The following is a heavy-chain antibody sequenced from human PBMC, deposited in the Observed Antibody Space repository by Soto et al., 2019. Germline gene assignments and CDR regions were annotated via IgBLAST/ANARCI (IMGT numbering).Heavy chain of an antibody. CDR2: IWYDGSNK. D-gene: IGHD6-13*01. CDR1: GFTFSSYG. J-gene: IGHJ6*02. V-gene: IGHV3-33*01. Sequence: GGSLRLSXAASGFTFSSYGMHWVRQAPGKGLEWVAVIWYDGSNKYYADSVKGRFTISRDNSKNTLYLQMNSLRAEDTAVYYCAREYDPGIAAAGGYYYYGMDVWGQGTTVTVSS. CDR3: AREYDPGIAAAGGYYYYGMDV.